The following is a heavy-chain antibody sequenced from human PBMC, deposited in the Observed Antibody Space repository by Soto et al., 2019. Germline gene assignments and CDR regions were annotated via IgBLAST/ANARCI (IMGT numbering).Heavy chain of an antibody. V-gene: IGHV3-7*03. D-gene: IGHD5-18*01. CDR1: GFTFSSYW. Sequence: LRLSCAASGFTFSSYWMSWVRQAPGKGLEWVANIKQDGSEKYYVDSVKGRFTISRDNAKNSLYLQMNSLRAEDTAVYYCAREGVDTAMDLSGAGAFDIWGQGTMVTVSS. CDR3: AREGVDTAMDLSGAGAFDI. CDR2: IKQDGSEK. J-gene: IGHJ3*02.